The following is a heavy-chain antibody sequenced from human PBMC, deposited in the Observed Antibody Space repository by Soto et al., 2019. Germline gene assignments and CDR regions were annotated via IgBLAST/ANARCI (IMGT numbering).Heavy chain of an antibody. J-gene: IGHJ4*02. D-gene: IGHD3-22*01. Sequence: PSETLSLTCTVSGGSISSGDYYWSWIRQPPGKGLEWIGYIYYSGSTYYNPSLKSRVTISVDTSKNQFSLKLSSVTAADTAVYYCARDQGSYYDSSGYPGYFDYWGQGTLVTVSS. CDR1: GGSISSGDYY. V-gene: IGHV4-30-4*01. CDR3: ARDQGSYYDSSGYPGYFDY. CDR2: IYYSGST.